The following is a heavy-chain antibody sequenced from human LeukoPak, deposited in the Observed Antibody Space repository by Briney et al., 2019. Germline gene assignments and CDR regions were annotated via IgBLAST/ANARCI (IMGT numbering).Heavy chain of an antibody. V-gene: IGHV3-11*01. Sequence: GGSLRLSCAASGFTFSDYYMSWIRQAPGKGLEWVSYISGSGSTIYYADSVKGRFTISRDNAKNSLYLQMNSLRAEDTAVYYCARDCSSTSCYLDYWGQGTLVTVSS. D-gene: IGHD2-2*01. CDR2: ISGSGSTI. J-gene: IGHJ4*02. CDR3: ARDCSSTSCYLDY. CDR1: GFTFSDYY.